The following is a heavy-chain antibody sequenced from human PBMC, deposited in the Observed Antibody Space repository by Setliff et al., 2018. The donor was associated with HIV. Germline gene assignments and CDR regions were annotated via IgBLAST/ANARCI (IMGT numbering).Heavy chain of an antibody. Sequence: LRLSCAASVFTFSIHNMNWVRQAPGKGLEWLSYISSSSRTIYYADSVKGRFTISRDNAKSSLYLQMNSLRAEDTAVYYCARDGGMGVYYMDVWGKGTTVTVSS. CDR3: ARDGGMGVYYMDV. CDR1: VFTFSIHN. D-gene: IGHD1-26*01. V-gene: IGHV3-48*01. J-gene: IGHJ6*03. CDR2: ISSSSRTI.